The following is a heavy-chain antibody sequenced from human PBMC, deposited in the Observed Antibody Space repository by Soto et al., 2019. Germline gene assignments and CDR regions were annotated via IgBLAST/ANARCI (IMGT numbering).Heavy chain of an antibody. V-gene: IGHV3-30*18. Sequence: PGGSLRLSCAASGFTFSSYGMHWVRQAPGKGLEWVAVISYDGSNKYYADSVKGRFTISRDNSKNTLYLQMNSLRAEDAAVYYCAKGSGGYYDSSGYYLDAFDIWGQGTMVTVSS. J-gene: IGHJ3*02. CDR1: GFTFSSYG. CDR2: ISYDGSNK. CDR3: AKGSGGYYDSSGYYLDAFDI. D-gene: IGHD3-22*01.